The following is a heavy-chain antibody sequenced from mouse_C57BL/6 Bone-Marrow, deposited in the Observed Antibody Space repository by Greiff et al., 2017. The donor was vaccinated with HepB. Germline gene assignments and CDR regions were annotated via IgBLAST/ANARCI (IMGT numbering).Heavy chain of an antibody. V-gene: IGHV1-5*01. D-gene: IGHD2-4*01. J-gene: IGHJ2*01. Sequence: EVQLQQSGTVLARPGASVKMSCKTSGYTFTSYWMHWVKQRPGQGLEWIVAIYPGNSDTSYNQKFKGKAKLTAVTSASTAYMEISSLTNEDSAVYYCTRLALRPPDYWGQGTTLTVSS. CDR2: IYPGNSDT. CDR1: GYTFTSYW. CDR3: TRLALRPPDY.